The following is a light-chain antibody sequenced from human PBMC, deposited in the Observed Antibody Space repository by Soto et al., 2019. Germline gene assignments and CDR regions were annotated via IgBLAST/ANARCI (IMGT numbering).Light chain of an antibody. CDR1: QDISSW. CDR3: QQANSFPT. J-gene: IGKJ4*01. V-gene: IGKV1-12*01. CDR2: AAS. Sequence: DLQMTQSPSSVSASIGDRVTITCRASQDISSWLAWYQQKPGKAPKLLIYAASSLQSGVPSRFSGSGSGTDFILTISSLQPVDFATYYCQQANSFPTFGGGTKVEIK.